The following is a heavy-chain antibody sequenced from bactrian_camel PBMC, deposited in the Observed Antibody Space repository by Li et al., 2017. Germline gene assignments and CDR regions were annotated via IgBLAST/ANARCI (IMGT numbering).Heavy chain of an antibody. CDR3: AAVRCSGDYCVCARRGAYEYNY. D-gene: IGHD2*01. CDR1: GFRFDSYA. CDR2: ISPSGSTP. V-gene: IGHV3S2*01. Sequence: VQLVESGGGLVQPGESLTLTCEASGFRFDSYAMAWLRQSAPGKGLERVARISPSGSTPYYADSVKGRFTISKDNAKDTLYLLMDNLKPEDTAMYYCAAVRCSGDYCVCARRGAYEYNYWGQGTQVTVS. J-gene: IGHJ4*01.